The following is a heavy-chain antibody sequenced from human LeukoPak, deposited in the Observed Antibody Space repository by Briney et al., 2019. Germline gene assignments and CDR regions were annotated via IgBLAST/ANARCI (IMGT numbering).Heavy chain of an antibody. Sequence: SVTVSCKASGGTFSSYAISWVRQAPGQGLEWMGGIIPIFGTANYAQKFQGRVTITADESTSTAYMELSSLRSEDTAVYYCARDYLSSSWSVNWFDPWGQGTLVTVSS. CDR1: GGTFSSYA. CDR3: ARDYLSSSWSVNWFDP. D-gene: IGHD6-13*01. J-gene: IGHJ5*02. CDR2: IIPIFGTA. V-gene: IGHV1-69*13.